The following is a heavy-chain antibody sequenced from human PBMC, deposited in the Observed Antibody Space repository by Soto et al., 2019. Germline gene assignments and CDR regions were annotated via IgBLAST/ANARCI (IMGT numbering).Heavy chain of an antibody. CDR2: IGYGGSDK. CDR3: ARAGMPVVPATQPYCYFDL. J-gene: IGHJ2*01. D-gene: IGHD2-21*02. V-gene: IGHV3-33*01. CDR1: GFNFSSYG. Sequence: QVQLVESGGGVVQPGRSLRLSCAASGFNFSSYGMHWVRQAPGKGLEWVAVIGYGGSDKHYADSVKGRCTTSQDNSKNTLYLPMNSLRAEDTAVYYCARAGMPVVPATQPYCYFDLWGRATLVSVSS.